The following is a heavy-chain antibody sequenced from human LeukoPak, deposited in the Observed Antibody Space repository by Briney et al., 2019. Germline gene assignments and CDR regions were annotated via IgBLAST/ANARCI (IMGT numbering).Heavy chain of an antibody. Sequence: SETLSLTCAVYGGSFSGYYWSWIRQPPGKGLEWIGEINHSGSTNYNPSLKSRVTISVDTSKNQFSLKLSSVTAADTAVCYCARASSIGYSYGKDFDYWGQGTLVTVSS. CDR2: INHSGST. D-gene: IGHD5-18*01. J-gene: IGHJ4*02. CDR3: ARASSIGYSYGKDFDY. CDR1: GGSFSGYY. V-gene: IGHV4-34*01.